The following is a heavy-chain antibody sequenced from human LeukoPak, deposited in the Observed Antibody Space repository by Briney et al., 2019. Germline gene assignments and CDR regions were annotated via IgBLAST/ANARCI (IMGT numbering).Heavy chain of an antibody. CDR1: GGFTSPYK. V-gene: IGHV4-4*08. Sequence: SETLSLTCTVSGGFTSPYKWSWIRQPPGKGLEWIGYIYNSGSTNYNPSLKSRVTISVDTSKNQFSLKLSSVSAADTAVYYCAREWSAFDTWGQGIMVTVSS. CDR2: IYNSGST. CDR3: AREWSAFDT. D-gene: IGHD2-8*01. J-gene: IGHJ3*02.